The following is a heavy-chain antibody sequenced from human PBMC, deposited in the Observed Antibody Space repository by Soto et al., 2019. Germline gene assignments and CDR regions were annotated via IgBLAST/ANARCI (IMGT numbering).Heavy chain of an antibody. CDR1: GGSFSGYY. CDR3: ARGRNLPKLAPDY. V-gene: IGHV4-34*01. Sequence: PSETLSLTCAAYGGSFSGYYWSWIRQPPGKGLEWIGEINHSGSTNYNPSLKSRVTISVDTSKNQFSLKLSSVTAADTAVYYCARGRNLPKLAPDYWGQGTLVTVSS. CDR2: INHSGST. J-gene: IGHJ4*02. D-gene: IGHD1-7*01.